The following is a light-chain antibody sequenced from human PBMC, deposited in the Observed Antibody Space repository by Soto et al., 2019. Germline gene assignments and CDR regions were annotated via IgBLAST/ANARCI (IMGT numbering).Light chain of an antibody. J-gene: IGKJ2*01. CDR1: QSVISDF. CDR3: QQTFHSPRT. V-gene: IGKV3-20*01. Sequence: EIVLTQSPGTLSLSPGEMASLSCRASQSVISDFLAWYQQKRGQPPRLLIYDASKRATGIPARFSGGGSGTAFTLTISRVEPEDSAVYYCQQTFHSPRTFGQGTRLEIE. CDR2: DAS.